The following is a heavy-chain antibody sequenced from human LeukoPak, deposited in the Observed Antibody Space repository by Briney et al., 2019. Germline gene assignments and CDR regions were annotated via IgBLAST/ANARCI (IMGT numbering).Heavy chain of an antibody. D-gene: IGHD3-22*01. CDR1: GFTFSDYW. V-gene: IGHV3-7*01. J-gene: IGHJ4*02. Sequence: PGGSLRLSCAASGFTFSDYWMSWVRQAPGKGLEWVANIKQDGSEQNSVDSVKGRFTISRDNAKNSLYLQMNSLRAEDTAVYYCARDHDYYDSSGYFYYFDYWGQGTLVTVSS. CDR2: IKQDGSEQ. CDR3: ARDHDYYDSSGYFYYFDY.